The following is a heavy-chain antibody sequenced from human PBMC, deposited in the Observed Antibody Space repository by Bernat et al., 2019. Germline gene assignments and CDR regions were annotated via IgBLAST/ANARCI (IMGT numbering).Heavy chain of an antibody. J-gene: IGHJ6*03. D-gene: IGHD3-10*01. V-gene: IGHV3-15*01. CDR3: ATGVSMVQGVIRSWYRDG. Sequence: EVRLVESGGGLVKPGGSLRLSCAASGFSFSNAWMSWVRQAPGKGLEWVGRIKTKTDGGTTDYAAPVKGRFTISRDDSKNTVYLQKSSLETEDTAVCYCATGVSMVQGVIRSWYRDGWGKGTAVAVS. CDR1: GFSFSNAW. CDR2: IKTKTDGGTT.